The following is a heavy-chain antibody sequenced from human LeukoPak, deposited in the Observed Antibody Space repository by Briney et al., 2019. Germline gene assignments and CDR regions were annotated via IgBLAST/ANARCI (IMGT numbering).Heavy chain of an antibody. CDR3: ARGLWVGASRIDAFDI. J-gene: IGHJ3*02. Sequence: ASVKVSCKASGYTFTSYGISWVRQAPGQGLEWMGWISAYNGNTNYVQKLQGRVTMTTDTSTSTAYMELRSLRSDDTAVYYCARGLWVGASRIDAFDIWGQGTMVTVSS. D-gene: IGHD1-26*01. CDR2: ISAYNGNT. V-gene: IGHV1-18*01. CDR1: GYTFTSYG.